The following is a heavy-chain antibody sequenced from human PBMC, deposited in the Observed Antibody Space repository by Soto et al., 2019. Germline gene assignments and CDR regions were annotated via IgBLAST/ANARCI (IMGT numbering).Heavy chain of an antibody. V-gene: IGHV1-3*01. D-gene: IGHD6-19*01. CDR3: ARDGAVAGNTNFDY. J-gene: IGHJ4*02. CDR2: INSGNAKT. CDR1: GYTFTNYA. Sequence: QVQLVQSGAEVKKPGASVKVSCKASGYTFTNYAIHWVRQGPGQRLEWMGWINSGNAKTKYSQKFQGRVTISRDTSASTAYMELRSLRSEDTAVYYCARDGAVAGNTNFDYWGQGTLVTVSS.